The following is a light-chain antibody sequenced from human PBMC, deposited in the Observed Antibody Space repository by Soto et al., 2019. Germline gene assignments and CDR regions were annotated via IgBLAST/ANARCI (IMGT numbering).Light chain of an antibody. V-gene: IGKV3-15*01. CDR1: QSVSSSY. Sequence: EIVLTQSPATMSLSPGERATLSCRASQSVSSSYLAWYQQKPGQAPRLLIYGASSRATGIPARYSGSGSGTEFTLTISSLKSEDFALYYCQQYNNWPWTFGQGTKVDIK. CDR2: GAS. J-gene: IGKJ1*01. CDR3: QQYNNWPWT.